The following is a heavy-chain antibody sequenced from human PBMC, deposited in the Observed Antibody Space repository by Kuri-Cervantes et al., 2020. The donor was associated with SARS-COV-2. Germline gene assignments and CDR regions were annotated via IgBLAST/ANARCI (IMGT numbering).Heavy chain of an antibody. CDR3: AREMGFIVDFWSGYKDY. D-gene: IGHD3-3*01. CDR2: IRYDGSNK. CDR1: GFTFSSYG. V-gene: IGHV3-30*02. J-gene: IGHJ4*02. Sequence: GESLKISCAASGFTFSSYGMHWVRQAPGKGLVWVAFIRYDGSNKYYADSVKGRFTISSDNSKNTLYLQMNSLRAEDTAVYYCAREMGFIVDFWSGYKDYWGQGTLVTVSS.